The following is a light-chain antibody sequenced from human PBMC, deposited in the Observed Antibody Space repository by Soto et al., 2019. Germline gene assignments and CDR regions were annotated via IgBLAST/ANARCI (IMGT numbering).Light chain of an antibody. Sequence: SYELTQPPSVSVAPGKTARISCGGNNIGSKSVHWYQRKPGQAPVLVIYSDPDLPSGIPERFSGSNSGNTATLTISRVEAGDEADYYCQAWDSSSAHVVFGGGTKLTVL. CDR1: NIGSKS. J-gene: IGLJ2*01. CDR2: SDP. V-gene: IGLV3-21*04. CDR3: QAWDSSSAHVV.